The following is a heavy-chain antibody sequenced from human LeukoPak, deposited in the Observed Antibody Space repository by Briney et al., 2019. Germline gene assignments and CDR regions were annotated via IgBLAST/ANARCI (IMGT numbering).Heavy chain of an antibody. CDR2: IYPGDSDT. D-gene: IGHD2-2*01. V-gene: IGHV5-51*01. Sequence: GESLKISCKGSGYSFTSYRIGWVRQMPGKGLEWMGIIYPGDSDTRYSPSFQGQVTISADKSISTAYLQWSSLKASDTAMYYCARPTHCGSTSCYHVAFDYWGQGTLVTVSS. J-gene: IGHJ4*02. CDR1: GYSFTSYR. CDR3: ARPTHCGSTSCYHVAFDY.